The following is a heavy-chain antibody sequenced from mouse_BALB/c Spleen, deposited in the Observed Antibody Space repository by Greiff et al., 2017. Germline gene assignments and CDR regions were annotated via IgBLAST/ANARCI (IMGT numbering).Heavy chain of an antibody. CDR3: VLYGNYGSY. V-gene: IGHV1S29*02. Sequence: EVQLQQSGPELVKPGASVKISCKASGYTFTDYNMHWVKQSHGKSLEWIGYIYPYNGGTGYNQKFKSKATLTVDNSSSTAYMELRSLTSEDSAVYYCVLYGNYGSYWGQGTLVTVSA. D-gene: IGHD2-1*01. J-gene: IGHJ3*01. CDR2: IYPYNGGT. CDR1: GYTFTDYN.